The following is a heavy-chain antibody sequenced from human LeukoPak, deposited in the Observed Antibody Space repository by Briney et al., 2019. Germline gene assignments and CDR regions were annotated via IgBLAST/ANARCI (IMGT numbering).Heavy chain of an antibody. V-gene: IGHV3-30*01. CDR2: ISYDGSNK. D-gene: IGHD1-26*01. J-gene: IGHJ4*02. Sequence: GGSLRLSCAASGFTFSTYAMTWVRQAPGKGLEWVAVISYDGSNKYYADSVKGRFTISRDNSKNTLYLQMNSLRAEDTAVYYCARDKLVGATFAFDYWGQGTLVTVSS. CDR1: GFTFSTYA. CDR3: ARDKLVGATFAFDY.